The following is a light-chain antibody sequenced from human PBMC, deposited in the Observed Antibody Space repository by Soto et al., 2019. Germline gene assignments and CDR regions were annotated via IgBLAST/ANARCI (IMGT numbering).Light chain of an antibody. CDR1: QSVNIN. CDR2: GAS. Sequence: ELVITQSPATLSMSPGEIATLSCRASQSVNINLAWDQQRPGXXPRLLXYGASTRATGIPARFSGIGSGTEFTLTISSLQSEDFAVYYCQQYNKWPSFGGGTKVDIK. CDR3: QQYNKWPS. J-gene: IGKJ4*01. V-gene: IGKV3-15*01.